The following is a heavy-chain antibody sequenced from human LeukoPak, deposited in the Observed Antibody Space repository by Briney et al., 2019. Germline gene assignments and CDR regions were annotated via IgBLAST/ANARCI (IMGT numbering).Heavy chain of an antibody. CDR3: ARVDLWIAAAGTGRFDP. D-gene: IGHD6-13*01. Sequence: SETLSLTCTVSGGSISSSSYYWGWIRQPPGKGLEWIGSIYYSGSTYYNPSLKSRVTISVDTSKNQFSLKLSSVTAADTAVYYCARVDLWIAAAGTGRFDPWGQGTLVTVSS. CDR1: GGSISSSSYY. J-gene: IGHJ5*02. CDR2: IYYSGST. V-gene: IGHV4-39*07.